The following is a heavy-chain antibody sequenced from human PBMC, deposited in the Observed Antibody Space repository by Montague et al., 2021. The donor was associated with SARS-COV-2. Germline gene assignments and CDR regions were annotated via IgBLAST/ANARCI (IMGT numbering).Heavy chain of an antibody. V-gene: IGHV4-59*08. Sequence: ETLSLTCTVSGGSISSYYWSWIRQPPGKGLEWIGYIYYSGSTNYNPSLKSRVTISVDTSKNQFSLKLSSVTAADTAVYYCARLEAGDCSGGSCYSGWFDPWGQGTLVTVSS. D-gene: IGHD2-15*01. CDR3: ARLEAGDCSGGSCYSGWFDP. CDR1: GGSISSYY. J-gene: IGHJ5*02. CDR2: IYYSGST.